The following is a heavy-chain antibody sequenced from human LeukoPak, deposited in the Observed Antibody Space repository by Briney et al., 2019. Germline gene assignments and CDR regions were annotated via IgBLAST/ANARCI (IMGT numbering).Heavy chain of an antibody. CDR3: ARDRNYRSYSVWGWFDP. CDR2: IYYSGST. J-gene: IGHJ5*02. V-gene: IGHV4-39*07. D-gene: IGHD1-26*01. CDR1: GGSISSSSYY. Sequence: SETLSLTCTVSGGSISSSSYYWGWIRQPPGKGLEWIGSIYYSGSTYYNPSLKSRVTISVDTSKNQSSLKLSSVTAADTAVYYCARDRNYRSYSVWGWFDPWGQGTLVTVSS.